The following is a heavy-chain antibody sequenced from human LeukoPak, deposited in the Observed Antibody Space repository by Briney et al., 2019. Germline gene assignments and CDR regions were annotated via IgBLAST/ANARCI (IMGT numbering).Heavy chain of an antibody. CDR1: GFAFSSYA. J-gene: IGHJ4*02. V-gene: IGHV3-30*18. CDR3: AKDPEPYYYGSGSYLVY. Sequence: GGSLRLSCAASGFAFSSYAMHWVRQAPGKGLEWVAVISFDETNKYYADSVKGRFTISRDNSKNTLYLQMNSLRAEDTAVYYCAKDPEPYYYGSGSYLVYWGQGTLVTVSS. D-gene: IGHD3-10*01. CDR2: ISFDETNK.